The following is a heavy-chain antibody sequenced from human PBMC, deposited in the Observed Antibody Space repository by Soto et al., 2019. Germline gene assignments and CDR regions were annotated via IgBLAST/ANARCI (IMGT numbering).Heavy chain of an antibody. V-gene: IGHV4-31*03. Sequence: QVQLQESGPGLVKPSQTLSLTCTVSGGSISSGGYYWSWIRQHPGKGLEWIGYIYYSGSTYYNPSLKGRVTISVDTSKNQFSLKLSSVTAADTAVYYCASHPLLRYFDWSLGAFDIWGQGTMVTVSS. CDR1: GGSISSGGYY. CDR2: IYYSGST. D-gene: IGHD3-9*01. J-gene: IGHJ3*02. CDR3: ASHPLLRYFDWSLGAFDI.